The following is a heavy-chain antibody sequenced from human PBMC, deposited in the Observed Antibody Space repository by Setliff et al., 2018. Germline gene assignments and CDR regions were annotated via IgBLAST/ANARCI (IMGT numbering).Heavy chain of an antibody. J-gene: IGHJ6*03. V-gene: IGHV4-39*07. CDR1: GASISSDTYY. D-gene: IGHD2-21*01. CDR3: ARGLEGEDYLYDMDV. CDR2: IHYRGTT. Sequence: PSETLSLTCTVSGASISSDTYYWAWIRQPPGKGLEWIGRIHYRGTTYSNASLASRLTISVDTAKNQFSLKLTSVTAADPAVYYCARGLEGEDYLYDMDVWGRGNTVTVSS.